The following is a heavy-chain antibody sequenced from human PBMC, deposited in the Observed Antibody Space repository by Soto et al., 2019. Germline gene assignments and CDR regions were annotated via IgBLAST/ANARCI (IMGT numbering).Heavy chain of an antibody. CDR2: INAGNGNT. CDR1: GYTFTSYS. CDR3: ARGKGIVVVPADWFDP. J-gene: IGHJ5*02. D-gene: IGHD2-2*01. V-gene: IGHV1-3*01. Sequence: ASVKVSCKASGYTFTSYSIHWVRQAPGQRLEGMGWINAGNGNTKYSQKFQGRVTITRDTSASTAYMELSSLRSEDTAVYYCARGKGIVVVPADWFDPWGQGTLVTVSS.